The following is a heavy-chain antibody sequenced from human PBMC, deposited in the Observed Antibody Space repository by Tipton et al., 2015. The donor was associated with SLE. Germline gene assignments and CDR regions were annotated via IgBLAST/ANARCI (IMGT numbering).Heavy chain of an antibody. J-gene: IGHJ3*01. Sequence: GSLRLSCAASGFTFSNYEMSWVRQAPGKGLEWISYISSGDNTKNYADSVKGRFTISRDNARNSLYLQINSLRAEDTAIYYCARDRSFRDAFDLWGLGTMVIVS. D-gene: IGHD3-3*02. CDR3: ARDRSFRDAFDL. CDR1: GFTFSNYE. V-gene: IGHV3-48*03. CDR2: ISSGDNTK.